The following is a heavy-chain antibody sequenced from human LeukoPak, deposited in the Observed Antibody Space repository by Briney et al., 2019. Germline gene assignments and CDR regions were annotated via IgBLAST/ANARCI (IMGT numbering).Heavy chain of an antibody. CDR3: ARFGYSGWNLEY. Sequence: GGSLRLSCAASGFSFRDFWMTWVRQAPGKGMEWVANINQGGSVKYYVDSVKGRFTISRDDAKSSLYVQMNSLRGEDTAVYYCARFGYSGWNLEYWGQGTLVTVSS. D-gene: IGHD5-12*01. CDR1: GFSFRDFW. V-gene: IGHV3-7*01. CDR2: INQGGSVK. J-gene: IGHJ4*02.